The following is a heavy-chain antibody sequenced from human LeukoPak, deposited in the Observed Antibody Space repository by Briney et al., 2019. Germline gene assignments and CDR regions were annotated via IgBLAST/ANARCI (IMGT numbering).Heavy chain of an antibody. J-gene: IGHJ6*03. V-gene: IGHV1-18*01. D-gene: IGHD5-18*01. CDR2: ISAYNGNT. CDR3: ARDPRPIQLWPYMDV. Sequence: ASVKVSCKASGYTFTSYGISWVRQAPGQGLEWMGWISAYNGNTNYAQKLQGRVTMTRDTSTSTVYMELSSLRSEDTAVYYCARDPRPIQLWPYMDVWGKGTTVTISS. CDR1: GYTFTSYG.